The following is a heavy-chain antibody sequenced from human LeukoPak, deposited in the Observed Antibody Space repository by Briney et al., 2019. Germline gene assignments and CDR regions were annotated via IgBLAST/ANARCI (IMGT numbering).Heavy chain of an antibody. Sequence: SVKVSCKASGGTFSSYAISWVRQAPGQGLEWMGRIIPILGTANYAQKFQGRVTITTDKSTSTAYMELSSLRSEDTAVYYCARGATTDGDYYYYMDVWGKGTTVTVSS. CDR3: ARGATTDGDYYYYMDV. J-gene: IGHJ6*03. CDR2: IIPILGTA. V-gene: IGHV1-69*04. D-gene: IGHD1-26*01. CDR1: GGTFSSYA.